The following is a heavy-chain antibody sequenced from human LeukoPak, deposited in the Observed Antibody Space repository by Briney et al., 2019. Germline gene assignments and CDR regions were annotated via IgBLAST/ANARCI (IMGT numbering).Heavy chain of an antibody. CDR2: IKHNGDEL. V-gene: IGHV3-7*01. Sequence: GGSLRLSCAASGFTFSSYWMSWVRQAPGKGLEWVANIKHNGDELNYVDSVEDRFTISRDNAKNSLYLHMTSLRAEDTAVYYCARQLRTFDSWGQGTLVTVSS. D-gene: IGHD5-24*01. CDR1: GFTFSSYW. CDR3: ARQLRTFDS. J-gene: IGHJ4*02.